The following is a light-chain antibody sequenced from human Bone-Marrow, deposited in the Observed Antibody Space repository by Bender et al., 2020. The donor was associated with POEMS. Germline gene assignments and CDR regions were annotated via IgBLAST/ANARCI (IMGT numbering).Light chain of an antibody. CDR1: SSNTGSGYD. J-gene: IGLJ3*02. Sequence: QSALTQPASVSGSPGQSITISCTGSSSNTGSGYDINWYQHLPGTAPKLLIYGYNNRPSGVPDRFSGSKSGTSASLAITGLQAEEEGDYYCQSYDNSLGGWVFGGGTKLTVL. CDR3: QSYDNSLGGWV. V-gene: IGLV1-40*01. CDR2: GYN.